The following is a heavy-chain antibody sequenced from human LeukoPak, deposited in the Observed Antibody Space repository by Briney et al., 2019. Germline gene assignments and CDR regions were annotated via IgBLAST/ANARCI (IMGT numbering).Heavy chain of an antibody. CDR2: IYYSGST. CDR3: ARSTYSSGWDDAFDI. CDR1: GGSISSYY. J-gene: IGHJ3*02. D-gene: IGHD6-19*01. Sequence: PSETLSLTCTVSGGSISSYYWSWIRQPPGKGLEWIGYIYYSGSTNYNPSLKSRVTISVDTSKNQFSLNLSSVTAADTAVHYCARSTYSSGWDDAFDIWGQGTMVTVSS. V-gene: IGHV4-59*08.